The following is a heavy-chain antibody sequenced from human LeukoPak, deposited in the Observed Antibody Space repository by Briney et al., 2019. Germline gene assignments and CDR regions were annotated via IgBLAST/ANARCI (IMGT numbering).Heavy chain of an antibody. Sequence: PSETLSLTCAVSSGFISTNIYYWGWIRQPPGKGLEWIGSIYYSGNTYYNPSLKSRVTISVDTSKNQFSLKLSSVTAADTAVYYCARHGGYYYDSSGYFQGHFDYWGQGTLVTVSS. V-gene: IGHV4-39*01. D-gene: IGHD3-22*01. CDR1: SGFISTNIYY. J-gene: IGHJ4*02. CDR3: ARHGGYYYDSSGYFQGHFDY. CDR2: IYYSGNT.